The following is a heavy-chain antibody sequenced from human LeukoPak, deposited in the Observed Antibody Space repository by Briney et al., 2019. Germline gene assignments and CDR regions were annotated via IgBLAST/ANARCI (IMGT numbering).Heavy chain of an antibody. CDR2: INHSGST. CDR3: ARGPRQLVTSHYYYYGMDV. Sequence: NPSETLSLTCAVYGGSFSGYYWSWIRQPPGKGLEWIGEINHSGSTNYNPSLKSRVTISVDTSKNQFSLKLSSVTAADTAVYYCARGPRQLVTSHYYYYGMDVWGQGTTVTVSS. CDR1: GGSFSGYY. D-gene: IGHD6-6*01. V-gene: IGHV4-34*01. J-gene: IGHJ6*02.